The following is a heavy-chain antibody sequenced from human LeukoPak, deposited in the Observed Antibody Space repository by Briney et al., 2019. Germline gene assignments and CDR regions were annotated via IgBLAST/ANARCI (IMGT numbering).Heavy chain of an antibody. D-gene: IGHD6-19*01. CDR2: ISGSDGST. Sequence: GGSLRLSCAASGFTFSSYAMSWVHQAPGKGLEWVSGISGSDGSTYYADSVKGRFTMSRDNSKNTLYLQMNSLRAEDTAIYYCAKEVGVAGTPYFDYWGQGTLVTVSS. J-gene: IGHJ4*02. CDR1: GFTFSSYA. CDR3: AKEVGVAGTPYFDY. V-gene: IGHV3-23*01.